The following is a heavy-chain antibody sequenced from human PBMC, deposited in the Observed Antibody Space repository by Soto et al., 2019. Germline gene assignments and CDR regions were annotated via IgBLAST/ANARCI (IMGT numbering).Heavy chain of an antibody. Sequence: WGSLRLSCAASGFTFNTYGMYWVRQAPGKGLEWVAAISYDGSNKYHADSVKGRFTISRDNSKNTIYLQMKSLRVEDTAVYYCAKDIVRYTYGACDYWGQGALVPVSS. D-gene: IGHD5-18*01. V-gene: IGHV3-30*18. CDR2: ISYDGSNK. CDR3: AKDIVRYTYGACDY. J-gene: IGHJ4*02. CDR1: GFTFNTYG.